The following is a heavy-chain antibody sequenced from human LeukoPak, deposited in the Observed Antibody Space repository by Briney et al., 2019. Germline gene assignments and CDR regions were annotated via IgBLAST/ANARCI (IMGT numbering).Heavy chain of an antibody. CDR1: GFTSSSYW. J-gene: IGHJ4*02. D-gene: IGHD5-18*01. V-gene: IGHV3-7*01. CDR2: IKQDGSEE. CDR3: ARDLSNNGGYSYGYWGYYFDY. Sequence: GGSLRLYCAASGFTSSSYWMSWVRQAPGKGLEWVANIKQDGSEEYYVDSVKGRFTISRDNAKNSLYLQMNSLRAEDTAVYYCARDLSNNGGYSYGYWGYYFDYWGQGTLVTVSS.